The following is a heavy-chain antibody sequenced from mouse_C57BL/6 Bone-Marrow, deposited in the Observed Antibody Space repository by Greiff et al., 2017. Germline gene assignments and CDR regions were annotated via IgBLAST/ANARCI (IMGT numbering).Heavy chain of an antibody. V-gene: IGHV14-4*01. CDR2: IDPENGDT. D-gene: IGHD2-14*01. J-gene: IGHJ1*03. CDR3: ATRYPGYCDV. CDR1: GFNIKDDY. Sequence: EVMLVESGAELVRPGASVKLSCTASGFNIKDDYMHWVKQRPEQGLAWIGWIDPENGDTEYASKFQGKATITVDTSSNTAYLQRSSLTSEDTAVYYCATRYPGYCDVWGTGTTVTVSA.